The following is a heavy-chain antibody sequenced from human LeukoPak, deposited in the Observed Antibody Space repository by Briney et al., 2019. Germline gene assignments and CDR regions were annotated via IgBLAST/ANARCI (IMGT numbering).Heavy chain of an antibody. D-gene: IGHD7-27*01. J-gene: IGHJ4*02. Sequence: SETLSLTCTVSGGSISSGGYYWTWIRQHPGKGLEWIGSIFYSGSTYYNPSLKSRLTISSDKSKDQFSLNLSSVTAADTAVYYCARDSGTWGTDYWGQGALVTVSS. V-gene: IGHV4-31*03. CDR2: IFYSGST. CDR3: ARDSGTWGTDY. CDR1: GGSISSGGYY.